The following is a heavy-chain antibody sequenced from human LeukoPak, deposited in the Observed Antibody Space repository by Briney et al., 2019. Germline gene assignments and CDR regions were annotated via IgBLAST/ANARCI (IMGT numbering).Heavy chain of an antibody. CDR1: GFTFSTYW. CDR3: ARGGLRYFAR. CDR2: IKEDGSAT. V-gene: IGHV3-7*04. J-gene: IGHJ5*02. D-gene: IGHD3-16*01. Sequence: GGSLRLSCAASGFTFSTYWMTWVRQAPGKGPEWVANIKEDGSATYYVDSVKGRFTISRDNAKNSLYLQMNSLRGEDTAVYYCARGGLRYFARWGQGTLVTVSS.